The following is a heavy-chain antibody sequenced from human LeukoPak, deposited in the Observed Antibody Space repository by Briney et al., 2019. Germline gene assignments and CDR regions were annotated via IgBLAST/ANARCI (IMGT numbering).Heavy chain of an antibody. V-gene: IGHV4-39*01. CDR1: GGSISSSSYY. CDR3: ARHGHSSPFLY. Sequence: SETLSLTCTVSGGSISSSSYYWGWLRQPPGKGLEWIGSIYYSGSTYYNPSLKSRVTISVDTSKNQFSLKLSSVTAADTAVYYCARHGHSSPFLYWGQGTLVTVSS. J-gene: IGHJ4*02. D-gene: IGHD6-13*01. CDR2: IYYSGST.